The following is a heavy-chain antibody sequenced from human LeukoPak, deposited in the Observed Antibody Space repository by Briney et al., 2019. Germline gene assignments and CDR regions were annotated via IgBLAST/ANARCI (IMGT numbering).Heavy chain of an antibody. CDR2: IYYSGST. V-gene: IGHV4-39*01. CDR3: ARHRHCGSTSCYSDAFDI. D-gene: IGHD2-2*01. Sequence: SETLSLTCTVSGGSISSSSYYWGWIRQPPGKGLEWIGSIYYSGSTYYNPSLKSRVSISVDASKNQFSLKLSSVTAADTAVYYCARHRHCGSTSCYSDAFDIWGQGTMVTVSS. CDR1: GGSISSSSYY. J-gene: IGHJ3*02.